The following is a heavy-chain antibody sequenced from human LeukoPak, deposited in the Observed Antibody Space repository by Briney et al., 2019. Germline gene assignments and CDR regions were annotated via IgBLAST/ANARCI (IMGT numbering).Heavy chain of an antibody. D-gene: IGHD3-10*01. V-gene: IGHV4-34*01. CDR3: ARYYGSGTYSLAY. CDR2: INEGGRI. Sequence: PSETLSLTCAVYGGSFSGYYWSWIRQPPGKGLEWIGEINEGGRISYNPSLKSRVTISVDTSKTQLSLKLSSVTAADTAVYYCARYYGSGTYSLAYWGQGTLVTVSP. J-gene: IGHJ4*02. CDR1: GGSFSGYY.